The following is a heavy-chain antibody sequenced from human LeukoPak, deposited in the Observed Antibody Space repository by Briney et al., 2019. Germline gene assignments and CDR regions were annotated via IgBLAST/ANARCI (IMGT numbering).Heavy chain of an antibody. CDR1: GFTFSAYS. J-gene: IGHJ4*02. Sequence: GGSLRLSCATSGFTFSAYSVNWVRQAPGKGLEWVSSISSSSSNIYYADSVRGRFTISRDNAKNSLYLQMNSLGAEDTAVYYCARGGYFDYWGQGTLVTVSS. CDR2: ISSSSSNI. CDR3: ARGGYFDY. V-gene: IGHV3-21*01.